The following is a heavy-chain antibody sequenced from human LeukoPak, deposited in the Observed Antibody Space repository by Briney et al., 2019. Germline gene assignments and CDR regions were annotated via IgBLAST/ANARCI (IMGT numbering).Heavy chain of an antibody. V-gene: IGHV4-4*02. CDR1: GGSISSSNW. D-gene: IGHD3-10*01. CDR2: IYHSGST. J-gene: IGHJ6*02. Sequence: RPSGTLSLTCAVSGGSISSSNWWSWVRQPPGKGLEWIGEIYHSGSTNYNPSLKSRVTISVDKSKNQFSLKLSSVTAADTAVYYCARDLRTITMVRGGQNHYYYYGMDVWGQGTTVTVSS. CDR3: ARDLRTITMVRGGQNHYYYYGMDV.